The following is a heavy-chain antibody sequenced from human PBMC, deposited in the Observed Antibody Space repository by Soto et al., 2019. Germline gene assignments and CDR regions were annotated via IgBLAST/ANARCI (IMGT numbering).Heavy chain of an antibody. CDR3: ARYCTGGSCSHGFDF. CDR1: GFSFSTFW. Sequence: GGALRLSCAAPGFSFSTFWMHWVRQGPGKGLEWVSRINNDGSSTDYADSVKGRFTISRDNAQNTLYLQMNSLEAEDTAVYSCARYCTGGSCSHGFDFWGQGSLVTVSS. V-gene: IGHV3-74*01. D-gene: IGHD2-15*01. CDR2: INNDGSST. J-gene: IGHJ4*02.